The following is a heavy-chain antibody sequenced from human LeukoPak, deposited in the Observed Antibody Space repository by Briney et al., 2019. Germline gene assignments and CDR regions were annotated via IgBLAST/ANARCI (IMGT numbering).Heavy chain of an antibody. CDR2: MNPNSGNT. V-gene: IGHV1-8*03. D-gene: IGHD2-21*01. J-gene: IGHJ3*02. CDR3: ARGCIVVDAFDI. Sequence: ASVKVSCKASGYTFTSYDINWVRQATGQGLEWMGWMNPNSGNTGYAQKFQGRVTITRNTSISTAYMELSSLSSEDTAVYYCARGCIVVDAFDIWGQGTMVTVSS. CDR1: GYTFTSYD.